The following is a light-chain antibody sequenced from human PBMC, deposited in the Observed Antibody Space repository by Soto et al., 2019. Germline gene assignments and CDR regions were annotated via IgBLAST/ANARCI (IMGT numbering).Light chain of an antibody. J-gene: IGLJ3*02. CDR2: DVS. Sequence: QSVLTQPASVSGSLGQSITISCTGTKSDVGGYNYVSWYQQYPGKAPKPIIFDVSNRPSGVSNRFSGSKSGNTAALTISGRHAEDEADYYCSSYSSTSTLGLFGGGTKLTVL. V-gene: IGLV2-14*01. CDR3: SSYSSTSTLGL. CDR1: KSDVGGYNY.